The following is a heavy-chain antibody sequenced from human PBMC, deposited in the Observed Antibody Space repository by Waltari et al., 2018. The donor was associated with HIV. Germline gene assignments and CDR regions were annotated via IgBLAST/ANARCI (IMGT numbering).Heavy chain of an antibody. D-gene: IGHD2-15*01. CDR2: ISSRGDTV. V-gene: IGHV3-48*01. CDR3: ASPAQAEGY. J-gene: IGHJ4*02. Sequence: EVQLVESGGSLVQPGGSLGLSCTASGFPFRTYSFNWVRQPPGKGLEWSSYISSRGDTVYYAGSVKGRFTISRDKAKNSLYLQMNSLRPEDTAVYYCASPAQAEGYWGQGTLVTVSS. CDR1: GFPFRTYS.